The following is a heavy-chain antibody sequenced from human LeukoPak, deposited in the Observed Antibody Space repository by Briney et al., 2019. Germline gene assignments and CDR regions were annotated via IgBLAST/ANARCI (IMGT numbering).Heavy chain of an antibody. J-gene: IGHJ4*02. D-gene: IGHD3-10*01. CDR3: ALNYGSGSYYRDY. Sequence: ASVKVSCKASGYTFTSYYMHWVQQAPGQGLEWMGIINPSGGSTSYAQKFQGRVTMTRDMSTSTVYMELSSLRSEDTAVYYCALNYGSGSYYRDYWGQGTQVTVSS. CDR1: GYTFTSYY. CDR2: INPSGGST. V-gene: IGHV1-46*01.